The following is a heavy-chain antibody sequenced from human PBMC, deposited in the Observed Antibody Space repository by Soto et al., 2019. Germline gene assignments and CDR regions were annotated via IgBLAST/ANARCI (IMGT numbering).Heavy chain of an antibody. Sequence: GGSLRLSCSASGFTFSSYAMRWVRQAPGKGLEYVSGISNNGGGTYNADSVKGRFTISRDNSKNTLYLQMNSLRAEDTAVYYCARDFGGDYYGMDVWGQGTTVTVSS. V-gene: IGHV3-64*04. CDR2: ISNNGGGT. CDR1: GFTFSSYA. D-gene: IGHD3-3*01. J-gene: IGHJ6*02. CDR3: ARDFGGDYYGMDV.